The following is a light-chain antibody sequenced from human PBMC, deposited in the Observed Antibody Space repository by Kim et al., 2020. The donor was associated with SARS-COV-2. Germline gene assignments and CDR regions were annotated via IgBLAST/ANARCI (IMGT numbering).Light chain of an antibody. CDR1: KLGDKY. CDR3: QAWDSSTVV. V-gene: IGLV3-1*01. CDR2: QDS. J-gene: IGLJ2*01. Sequence: SVSPGQTASITGSGDKLGDKYACWYQQKPGQSPVLVSYQDSKRPSGIPERFSGSNSGNTATLTISGTQAMDEADYYCQAWDSSTVVFGGGTQLTVL.